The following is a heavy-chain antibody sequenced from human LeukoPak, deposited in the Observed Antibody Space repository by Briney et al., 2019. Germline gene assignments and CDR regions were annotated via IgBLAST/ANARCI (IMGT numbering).Heavy chain of an antibody. J-gene: IGHJ3*02. CDR2: INHSGST. CDR1: GGSFSGYY. Sequence: SETLSLTCAVYGGSFSGYYWSWIRQPPGKGLDWIGEINHSGSTNYNPSLKSRVTISVDTSKNQFSLKLSSVTAADTAVYYCARFEYGSAAFDIWGQGTMVTVSS. V-gene: IGHV4-34*01. CDR3: ARFEYGSAAFDI. D-gene: IGHD4-17*01.